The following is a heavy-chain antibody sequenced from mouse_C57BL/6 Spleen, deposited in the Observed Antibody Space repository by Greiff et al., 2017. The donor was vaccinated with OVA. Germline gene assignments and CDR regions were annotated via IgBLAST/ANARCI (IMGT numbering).Heavy chain of an antibody. V-gene: IGHV7-1*01. CDR3: ARDATGAFDV. J-gene: IGHJ1*03. D-gene: IGHD4-1*01. CDR1: GFTFSDFY. Sequence: EVQGVESGGGLVQSGRSLRLSCATSGFTFSDFYMEWVRQAPGKGLEWIAASRNKANDYTTEYSASVKGRFIVSRDTSQSILYLQMNALRAEDTAIYYCARDATGAFDVWGTGTTVTVSS. CDR2: SRNKANDYTT.